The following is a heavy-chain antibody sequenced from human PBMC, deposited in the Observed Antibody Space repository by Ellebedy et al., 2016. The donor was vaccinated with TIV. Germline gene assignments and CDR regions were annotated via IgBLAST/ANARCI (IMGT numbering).Heavy chain of an antibody. CDR3: ARWGLWFGELQLRYGMDV. CDR1: GYSFTSYW. V-gene: IGHV5-10-1*01. Sequence: GESLKISCKGSGYSFTSYWISWVRQMPGKGLEWMGRIDPSDSYTNYSPSFQGHVTISADKSISTAYLQWSSLKASDTAMYYCARWGLWFGELQLRYGMDVWGQGTTVTVSS. CDR2: IDPSDSYT. D-gene: IGHD3-10*01. J-gene: IGHJ6*02.